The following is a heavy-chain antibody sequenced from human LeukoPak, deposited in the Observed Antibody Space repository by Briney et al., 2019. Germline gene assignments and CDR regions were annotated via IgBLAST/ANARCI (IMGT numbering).Heavy chain of an antibody. CDR2: MNPNSGNT. J-gene: IGHJ6*02. V-gene: IGHV1-8*01. CDR1: GYTFTSYD. CDR3: ARSVTIQTYYYYGMDV. Sequence: GASVKVSCKASGYTFTSYDINWVRQATGQGLEWMGWMNPNSGNTGYAQKFQGRVTMTRNTSISTAYMELSSLRSEDTAVYYCARSVTIQTYYYYGMDVWGQGTKVTVSS. D-gene: IGHD4-11*01.